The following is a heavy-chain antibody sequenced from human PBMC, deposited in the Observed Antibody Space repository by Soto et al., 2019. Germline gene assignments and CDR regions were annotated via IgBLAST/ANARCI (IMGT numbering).Heavy chain of an antibody. CDR1: GFTFSSYW. D-gene: IGHD6-19*01. J-gene: IGHJ6*03. V-gene: IGHV3-7*01. CDR3: ARIGEVAGTGGLTEQNYYMDV. Sequence: GGSLRLSCAASGFTFSSYWMSWVRQAPGKGLEWVANIKQDGSEKYYVDSVKGRFTISRDNAKNSLYLQMNSLRAEDTAGYYCARIGEVAGTGGLTEQNYYMDVWGKGTTVTVSS. CDR2: IKQDGSEK.